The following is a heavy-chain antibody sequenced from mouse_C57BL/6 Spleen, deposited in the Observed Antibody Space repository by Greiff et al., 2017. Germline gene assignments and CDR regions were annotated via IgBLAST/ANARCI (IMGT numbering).Heavy chain of an antibody. V-gene: IGHV3-6*01. CDR1: GYSITSGYY. Sequence: EVQLVESGPGLVKPSQSLSLTCSVTGYSITSGYYWNWIRQFPGNKLEWMGYISYDGSNNYNPSLKNRISITRDTSKNQFFMKLNSVTTEDTATYYCASQDDGYLYAMDYWGQGTSVTVSS. J-gene: IGHJ4*01. CDR2: ISYDGSN. D-gene: IGHD2-3*01. CDR3: ASQDDGYLYAMDY.